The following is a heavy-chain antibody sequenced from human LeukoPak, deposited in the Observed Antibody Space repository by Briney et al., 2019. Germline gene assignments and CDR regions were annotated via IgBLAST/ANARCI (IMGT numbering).Heavy chain of an antibody. CDR1: GGTFSSYA. J-gene: IGHJ4*02. CDR2: IIPIFGTA. Sequence: GASVKVSCKASGGTFSSYAISWVRQAPGQGLEWMGRIIPIFGTANYAQKFQGRVTITTDESTSTAYMELSSLRSEDTAVYYCASSTTNYYDSSGSHFDYWGQGTLVTVSS. D-gene: IGHD3-22*01. CDR3: ASSTTNYYDSSGSHFDY. V-gene: IGHV1-69*05.